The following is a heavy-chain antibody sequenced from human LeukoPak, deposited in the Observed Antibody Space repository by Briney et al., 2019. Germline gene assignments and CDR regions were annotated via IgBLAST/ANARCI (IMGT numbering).Heavy chain of an antibody. J-gene: IGHJ5*02. V-gene: IGHV1-8*03. Sequence: ASVKVSCKASGYTFTSYDINWVRQATGQGLEWMGWMNPNSGNTGYAQKFQGRVTITRNTSISTAYMELSSLRSEDTAVYYCARDSPCTNGVCYTEDNWFDPWGQGTLVTVSS. D-gene: IGHD2-8*01. CDR1: GYTFTSYD. CDR2: MNPNSGNT. CDR3: ARDSPCTNGVCYTEDNWFDP.